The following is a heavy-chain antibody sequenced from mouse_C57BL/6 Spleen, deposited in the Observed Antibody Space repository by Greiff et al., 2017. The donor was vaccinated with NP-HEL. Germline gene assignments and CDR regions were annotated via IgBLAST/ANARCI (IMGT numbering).Heavy chain of an antibody. V-gene: IGHV1-7*01. D-gene: IGHD1-1*01. Sequence: QVQLQQSGAELAKPGASVKLSCQASGSTFTSSWMHGVKQRPGQGLEWIGYINPSSGYTKYNQKFKDKATLTADKSSSTAYMQLSSLTYEDSAVYYCASAITTVVADYFDYWGEGTTLTVSS. CDR2: INPSSGYT. J-gene: IGHJ2*01. CDR3: ASAITTVVADYFDY. CDR1: GSTFTSSW.